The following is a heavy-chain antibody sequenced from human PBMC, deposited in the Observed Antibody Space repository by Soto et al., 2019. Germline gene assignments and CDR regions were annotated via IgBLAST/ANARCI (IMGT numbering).Heavy chain of an antibody. J-gene: IGHJ6*02. V-gene: IGHV1-18*01. D-gene: IGHD2-2*02. CDR1: GYTFTSYG. CDR2: ISAYNGNT. Sequence: QVQLVQSGAEVKKPGASVKVSCKASGYTFTSYGISWVRQAPGQGLEWMGWISAYNGNTNYAQKLQGRVTMTTDTSTSTAYMELRSLRSDDTAVYYCARDTRTCSSTSCYTYYYYGMDVWGQGTTVTVSS. CDR3: ARDTRTCSSTSCYTYYYYGMDV.